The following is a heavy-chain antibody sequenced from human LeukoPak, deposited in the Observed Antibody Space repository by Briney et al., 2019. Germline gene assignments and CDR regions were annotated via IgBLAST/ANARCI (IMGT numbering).Heavy chain of an antibody. D-gene: IGHD5-12*01. J-gene: IGHJ4*02. CDR3: AKGNSGYNSGYYYHFFDY. V-gene: IGHV3-23*01. CDR1: GFTFNTYA. CDR2: IGGGGGT. Sequence: GGSLRLSCATSGFTFNTYAMSWVRQAPGKGLEWVSSIGGGGGTYYADSLKGRFTISRDNSKNTLYLQMNSLRAEDTAVYYCAKGNSGYNSGYYYHFFDYWGQGTLVTVSS.